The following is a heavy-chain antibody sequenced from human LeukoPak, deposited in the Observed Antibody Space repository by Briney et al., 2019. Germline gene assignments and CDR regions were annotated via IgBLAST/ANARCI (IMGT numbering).Heavy chain of an antibody. CDR1: GFTFSSYA. CDR3: ANLRDIVVVPAAPFDY. J-gene: IGHJ4*02. V-gene: IGHV3-23*01. Sequence: GGSLRLSCEVSGFTFSSYAMNWVRQAPGKGLEWVSGISGGGGSTYSADSVKGRFTISRDNSKNTLYLQMNSLRAEDTAVYYCANLRDIVVVPAAPFDYWGQGTLVTVSS. D-gene: IGHD2-2*01. CDR2: ISGGGGST.